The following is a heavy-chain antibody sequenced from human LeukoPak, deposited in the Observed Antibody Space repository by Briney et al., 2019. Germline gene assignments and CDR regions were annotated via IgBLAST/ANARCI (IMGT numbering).Heavy chain of an antibody. V-gene: IGHV1-2*02. CDR3: ARIPQKTTMVTRRVDY. D-gene: IGHD5-18*01. J-gene: IGHJ4*02. CDR2: INPNSGDT. CDR1: GYTFTDYY. Sequence: ASVKVSCKASGYTFTDYYLHWVRQAPGQGLEWMGWINPNSGDTNYAQKFQGRVTMTRDTSINAAYMELSRLRSEDSAVYYCARIPQKTTMVTRRVDYWGQGTLVTVSS.